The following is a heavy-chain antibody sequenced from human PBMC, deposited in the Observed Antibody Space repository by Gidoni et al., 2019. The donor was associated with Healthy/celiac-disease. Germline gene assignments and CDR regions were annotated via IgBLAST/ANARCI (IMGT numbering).Heavy chain of an antibody. J-gene: IGHJ5*02. CDR3: ARSRITMVRGVIIP. D-gene: IGHD3-10*01. CDR1: GGSFSGYY. Sequence: QVQLQQWGAGLLKPSETLSLTFAVYGGSFSGYYWSWIRQPPGKGLEWIGEINHSGSTNYNPSLKSRVTISVDTSKNQFSLKLSSVTAADTAVYYCARSRITMVRGVIIPWGQGTLVTVSS. CDR2: INHSGST. V-gene: IGHV4-34*01.